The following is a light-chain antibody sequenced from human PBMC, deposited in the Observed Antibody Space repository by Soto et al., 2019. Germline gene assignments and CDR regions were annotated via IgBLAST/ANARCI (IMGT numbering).Light chain of an antibody. Sequence: TQMTQSPSSLSASLGYGITINSRASRYIGSDLSWYQQKPGKAPTLLIYAASNLQSGVPSRFRGSRSGTEFTLTISSLEPEDFAIYYCQQRSNWITFGQGTRLEIK. CDR2: AAS. CDR1: RYIGSD. V-gene: IGKV1-6*01. CDR3: QQRSNWIT. J-gene: IGKJ5*01.